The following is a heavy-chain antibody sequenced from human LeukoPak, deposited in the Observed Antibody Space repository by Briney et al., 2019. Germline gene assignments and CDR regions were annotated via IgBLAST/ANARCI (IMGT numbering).Heavy chain of an antibody. Sequence: PGGPLRLSCAASGFTFSSYAMSWVRQAPGKGLEWVSAISGSGGSTYYADSVKGRFTISRDNSKNTLYLQMNSLRAEDTAVYYCAKALSYYYDSSGYYESPSYYFDYWGQGTLVTVSS. D-gene: IGHD3-22*01. CDR1: GFTFSSYA. CDR3: AKALSYYYDSSGYYESPSYYFDY. CDR2: ISGSGGST. V-gene: IGHV3-23*01. J-gene: IGHJ4*02.